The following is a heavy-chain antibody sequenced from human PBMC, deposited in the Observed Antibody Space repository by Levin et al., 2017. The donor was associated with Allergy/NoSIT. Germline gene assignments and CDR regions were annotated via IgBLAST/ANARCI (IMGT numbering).Heavy chain of an antibody. CDR3: ARAPTGYFDY. CDR2: IWSDGSDK. D-gene: IGHD1-1*01. CDR1: GFTFSNYG. J-gene: IGHJ4*02. V-gene: IGHV3-33*01. Sequence: GESLKISCAVSGFTFSNYGFHWVRQAPGRGLEWVAVIWSDGSDKYYADSVKGRFTISRDNSKNTLFLQMNSLRAEDTAVYYCARAPTGYFDYWGQGTLVTVSS.